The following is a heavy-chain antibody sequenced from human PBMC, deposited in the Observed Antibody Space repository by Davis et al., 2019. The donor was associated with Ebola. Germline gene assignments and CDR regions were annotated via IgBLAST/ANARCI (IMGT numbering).Heavy chain of an antibody. CDR1: GYTFTDYW. D-gene: IGHD3-16*01. CDR3: ARQRLSNYVIDY. Sequence: PGGSLRLSCKGSGYTFTDYWIAWVRQMPGKGLGWMGIIYPGKSDIRYSPSFQGQVTISADRSTSTAYLQWDSLRASDTAIYFCARQRLSNYVIDYWGQGTLVTVSS. V-gene: IGHV5-51*01. J-gene: IGHJ4*02. CDR2: IYPGKSDI.